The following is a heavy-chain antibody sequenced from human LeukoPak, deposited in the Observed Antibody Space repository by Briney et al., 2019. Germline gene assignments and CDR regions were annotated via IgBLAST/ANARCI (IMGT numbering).Heavy chain of an antibody. CDR1: GFTFSSYE. D-gene: IGHD4-17*01. CDR2: ISSSGSTI. J-gene: IGHJ5*02. V-gene: IGHV3-48*03. CDR3: AREPPVTTGWFDP. Sequence: GGSLRLSCAASGFTFSSYEMTWVRQAPGKGLEGVSYISSSGSTIYYADSVKGRFTISKHNAKNSPYLHMNSLRAEDTAVYYCAREPPVTTGWFDPWGQGTLVTVSS.